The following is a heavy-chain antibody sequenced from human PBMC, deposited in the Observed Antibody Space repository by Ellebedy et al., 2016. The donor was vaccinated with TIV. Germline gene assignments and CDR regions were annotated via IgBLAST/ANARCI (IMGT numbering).Heavy chain of an antibody. V-gene: IGHV4-34*01. J-gene: IGHJ4*02. CDR3: ARGGAVVRFLEWFRRGYYFDY. CDR1: GGSFRGYY. Sequence: SETLSLXXAVYGGSFRGYYWSWIRQPPGKGLEWIGEINHSGSTNYNPSLKSRVTISVDTSKNQFSLKLSSVTAADTAVYYCARGGAVVRFLEWFRRGYYFDYWGQGTLVTVSS. CDR2: INHSGST. D-gene: IGHD3-3*01.